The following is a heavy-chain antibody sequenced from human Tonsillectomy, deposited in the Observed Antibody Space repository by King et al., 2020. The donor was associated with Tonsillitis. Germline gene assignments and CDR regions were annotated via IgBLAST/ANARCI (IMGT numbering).Heavy chain of an antibody. D-gene: IGHD5-18*01. CDR3: ARDPXVRGNSYGGWFDX. V-gene: IGHV4-4*02. Sequence: LQLQESGPGLVKPSGTLSLTCAVSGGSTSSSNWWSWVRQPPGKGLEWIGEIYHRGSTNYNPSLKSRVTISVDKSKNQFSLKLSSVTAADTAVYYCARDPXVRGNSYGGWFDXXGQGXXVTVX. CDR2: IYHRGST. CDR1: GGSTSSSNW. J-gene: IGHJ5*02.